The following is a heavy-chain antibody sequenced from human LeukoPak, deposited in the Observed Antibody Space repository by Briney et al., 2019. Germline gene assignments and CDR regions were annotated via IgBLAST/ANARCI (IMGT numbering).Heavy chain of an antibody. CDR3: ARHLPRVGADRKGAFDI. J-gene: IGHJ3*02. D-gene: IGHD1-26*01. CDR1: GGSISISRYY. CDR2: IFYAGNT. Sequence: KPSDTQSLTCTLSGGSISISRYYWGWIRQPPGKGLEWIGGIFYAGNTHYNPSLKSRVAISLDTSKTQFSLELTSVTAADTAVYYCARHLPRVGADRKGAFDIWGQGTMVTVSS. V-gene: IGHV4-39*01.